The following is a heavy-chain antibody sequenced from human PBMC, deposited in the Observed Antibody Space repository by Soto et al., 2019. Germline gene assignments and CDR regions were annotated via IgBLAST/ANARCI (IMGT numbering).Heavy chain of an antibody. CDR1: GGSVNRGGYS. Sequence: PSETLSLTCAVSGGSVNRGGYSWSWIRQTPGKGLEWLAYIYRTGHTIYNPSLNSRATISLDEPNNQFSLHLTSVTAADTAVYYCARPTGTTTVAALNDAFDIWGQRTMATVS. J-gene: IGHJ3*02. V-gene: IGHV4-30-2*01. D-gene: IGHD4-17*01. CDR2: IYRTGHT. CDR3: ARPTGTTTVAALNDAFDI.